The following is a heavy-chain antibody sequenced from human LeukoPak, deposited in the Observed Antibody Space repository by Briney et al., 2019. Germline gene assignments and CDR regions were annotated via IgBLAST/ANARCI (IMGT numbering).Heavy chain of an antibody. D-gene: IGHD1-26*01. CDR1: GFTFTDAW. J-gene: IGHJ4*02. CDR3: ATSTSGIYYFDY. V-gene: IGHV3-15*01. Sequence: PGGSLRLSCAASGFTFTDAWMNWVRQAPGKGLEWVGRIKSKTDGGTTDYAAPVKGRFTISRDDSKNTLYLQMNSLKTEDTAVYYCATSTSGIYYFDYWGQVTLVTVSS. CDR2: IKSKTDGGTT.